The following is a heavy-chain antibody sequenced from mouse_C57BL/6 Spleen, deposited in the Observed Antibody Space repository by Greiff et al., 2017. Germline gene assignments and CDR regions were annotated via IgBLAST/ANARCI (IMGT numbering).Heavy chain of an antibody. J-gene: IGHJ4*01. CDR3: ARRATVGYAMDY. Sequence: VQLQQPGAELVKPGASVKLSCKASGYTFTSYWMHWVKQRPGQGLEWIGMIHPNSGSTNYNEKFKSKATLTVDKSSSTAYMQLSSLTSEDSAVYYCARRATVGYAMDYWGQGTSVTVSS. CDR2: IHPNSGST. CDR1: GYTFTSYW. V-gene: IGHV1-64*01. D-gene: IGHD1-1*01.